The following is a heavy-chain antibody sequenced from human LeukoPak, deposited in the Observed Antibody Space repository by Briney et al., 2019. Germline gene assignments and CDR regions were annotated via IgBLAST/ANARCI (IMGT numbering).Heavy chain of an antibody. V-gene: IGHV4-39*07. Sequence: SETLSLTCSVSGDSFSSSTYYWGWVRQTPGKGLEWIGSTSYSGNAYYNPSLKSRVTISVDTSRNQFSLKMNSVTAADTAVYYCARSTGYNNANADDHWGQGTLVTISA. CDR1: GDSFSSSTYY. CDR2: TSYSGNA. CDR3: ARSTGYNNANADDH. D-gene: IGHD5-18*01. J-gene: IGHJ5*02.